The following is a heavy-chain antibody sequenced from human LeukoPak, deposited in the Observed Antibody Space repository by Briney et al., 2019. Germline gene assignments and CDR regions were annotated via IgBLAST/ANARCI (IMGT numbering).Heavy chain of an antibody. CDR2: ISGDGGST. J-gene: IGHJ4*02. V-gene: IGHV3-43*02. CDR1: GFIFDDYA. D-gene: IGHD1-26*01. CDR3: AKDLGELRFDH. Sequence: PGGSLRLSCSASGFIFDDYAMHWVRQAPGKGLEWVSFISGDGGSTYYADSVKGRFTIFRDNSKNSLYLQMNSLRSEDTALYYCAKDLGELRFDHWGQGTLVTVSS.